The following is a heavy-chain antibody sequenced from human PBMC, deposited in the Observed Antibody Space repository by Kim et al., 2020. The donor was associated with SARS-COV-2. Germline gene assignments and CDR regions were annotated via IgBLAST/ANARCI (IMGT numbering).Heavy chain of an antibody. CDR2: INAGNGHT. J-gene: IGHJ5*01. CDR1: GYTFTSYA. Sequence: ASVKVSCKASGYTFTSYAMHWVRQAPGQRLEWMGWINAGNGHTKYSQKFQGRVTITRDTSASTAYMELSSLRSEDTAVYYCARDDYNAYWGFCTWGHGTL. D-gene: IGHD4-4*01. V-gene: IGHV1-3*01. CDR3: ARDDYNAYWGFCT.